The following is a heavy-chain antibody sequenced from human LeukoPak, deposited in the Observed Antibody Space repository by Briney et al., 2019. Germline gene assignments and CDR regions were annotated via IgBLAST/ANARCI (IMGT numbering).Heavy chain of an antibody. D-gene: IGHD3-10*01. CDR2: ISSSGSTI. CDR1: GFTFSSYE. Sequence: GGSLRLSCAASGFTFSSYEMNWVRQAPGKGLEWVSYISSSGSTIYYADSVKGRFTISRDNSKNTLYLQMNSLRAEDTAVYYCARDWDYYGSGSYLDYWGQGTLVTVSS. V-gene: IGHV3-48*03. J-gene: IGHJ4*02. CDR3: ARDWDYYGSGSYLDY.